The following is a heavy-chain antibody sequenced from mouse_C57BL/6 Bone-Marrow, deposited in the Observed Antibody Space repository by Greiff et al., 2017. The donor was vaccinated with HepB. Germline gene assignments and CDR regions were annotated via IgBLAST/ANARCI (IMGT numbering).Heavy chain of an antibody. CDR1: GFTFSDFY. CDR2: SRNKANDYTT. D-gene: IGHD3-2*02. J-gene: IGHJ2*01. Sequence: EVKLMESGGGLVQSGRSLRLSCATSGFTFSDFYMEWVRQAPGNGLEWIAASRNKANDYTTEYSASVKGRFIVSRDTSQSILYLQMNALRAEDTAIYYCARDGASSGYLDYWGQGTTLTVSS. V-gene: IGHV7-1*01. CDR3: ARDGASSGYLDY.